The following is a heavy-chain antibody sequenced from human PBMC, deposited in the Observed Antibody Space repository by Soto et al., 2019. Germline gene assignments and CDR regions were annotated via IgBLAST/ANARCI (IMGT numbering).Heavy chain of an antibody. D-gene: IGHD4-17*01. CDR3: ARTTAVPNTLRSRYFFDY. CDR2: VYYSGTT. Sequence: VQLQESVPGLLKPSETLSLTCSVSGGSVSDKTYYWSWIRQPPGKRLEWIGYVYYSGTTNYNPSLKSRVTISVDLSKNRFSLRLSSVTTADTALYYCARTTAVPNTLRSRYFFDYWGQGTLVTVSS. J-gene: IGHJ4*02. CDR1: GGSVSDKTYY. V-gene: IGHV4-61*01.